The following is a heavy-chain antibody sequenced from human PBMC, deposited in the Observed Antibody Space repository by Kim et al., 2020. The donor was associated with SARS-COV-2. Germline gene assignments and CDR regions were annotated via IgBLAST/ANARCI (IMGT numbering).Heavy chain of an antibody. D-gene: IGHD6-13*01. CDR1: GFTFSSYW. CDR3: ARVTSSSRYYFDY. V-gene: IGHV3-74*01. J-gene: IGHJ4*02. Sequence: GGSLRLSCAASGFTFSSYWMHWVRQAPGKGLVWVSRINSDGSGTIYADSVKGRFTISRDNAKNTLYLQMNSLRAEDTAVYYCARVTSSSRYYFDYWGQGTLVTVSS. CDR2: INSDGSGT.